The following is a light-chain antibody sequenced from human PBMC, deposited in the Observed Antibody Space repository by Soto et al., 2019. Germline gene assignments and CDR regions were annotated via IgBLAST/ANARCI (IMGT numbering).Light chain of an antibody. J-gene: IGKJ5*01. CDR1: QSVSTN. V-gene: IGKV3-15*01. CDR3: QQYNNWPIT. CDR2: DAS. Sequence: EIVMTQSPATLSVSPGERATLSCRASQSVSTNLAWYQQKPGQAPRLLIYDASTRATGIPARFSGSGSGTEFTLTISSLQSEDFEIYYCQQYNNWPITFGQGTRLEIK.